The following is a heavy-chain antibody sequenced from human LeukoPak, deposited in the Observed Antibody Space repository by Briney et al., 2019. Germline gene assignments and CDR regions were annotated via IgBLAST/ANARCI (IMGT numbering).Heavy chain of an antibody. V-gene: IGHV3-30*02. D-gene: IGHD4-17*01. CDR2: VRYDGNNK. CDR3: AKPSKYGDYGAFDI. CDR1: GFTFSSYS. J-gene: IGHJ3*02. Sequence: GGSLRLSCAASGFTFSSYSMNWVRQAPGKGLEWVAFVRYDGNNKYYADSVKGRFTISRDNSKNTLYLQMNSLRAEDTAVYYCAKPSKYGDYGAFDIWGQGTMVTVSS.